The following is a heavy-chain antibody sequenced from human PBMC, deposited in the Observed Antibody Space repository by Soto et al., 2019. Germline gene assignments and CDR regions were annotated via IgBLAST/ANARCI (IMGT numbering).Heavy chain of an antibody. CDR1: GGSVTGYY. CDR3: ARCAVIPKLRYGMDV. Sequence: SETLSLTCTVSGGSVTGYYWSWIRQVPGKGLDWLGYICWGGNTHYNPSGQSRVTISVDTSKIRFFMELNSMTAANTAVYYCARCAVIPKLRYGMDVWGQGTTVKVSS. D-gene: IGHD2-21*01. J-gene: IGHJ6*02. CDR2: ICWGGNT. V-gene: IGHV4-59*02.